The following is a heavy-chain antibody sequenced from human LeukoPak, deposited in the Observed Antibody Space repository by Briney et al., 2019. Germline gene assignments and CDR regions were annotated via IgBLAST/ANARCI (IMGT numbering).Heavy chain of an antibody. Sequence: SETLSLTCTVSGGSISSSSYYWGWIRQPPGKGLEWIGNIDYSGSTYYNPSFRSRVTISVDTSKNQFSLRLSSVTAADTAVYYCARWHSSGWFRFDYWGQGTLVTVSS. CDR3: ARWHSSGWFRFDY. CDR1: GGSISSSSYY. CDR2: IDYSGST. V-gene: IGHV4-39*01. D-gene: IGHD6-19*01. J-gene: IGHJ4*02.